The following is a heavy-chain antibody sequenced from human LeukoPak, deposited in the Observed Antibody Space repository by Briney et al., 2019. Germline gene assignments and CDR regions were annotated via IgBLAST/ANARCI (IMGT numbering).Heavy chain of an antibody. V-gene: IGHV1-3*01. CDR1: GYTFTSYA. CDR2: INAGNGNT. J-gene: IGHJ4*02. D-gene: IGHD6-19*01. CDR3: ARSDGSGWYGGFDY. Sequence: ASVKVSCKAPGYTFTSYAMHWVRQAPGQRLEWMGWINAGNGNTKYSQKFQGRVTITRDTSASTAYMELSSLRSEDTAVYYCARSDGSGWYGGFDYWGQGTLVTVSS.